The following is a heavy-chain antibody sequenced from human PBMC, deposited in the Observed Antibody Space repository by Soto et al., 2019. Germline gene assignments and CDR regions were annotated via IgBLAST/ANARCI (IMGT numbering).Heavy chain of an antibody. J-gene: IGHJ5*02. Sequence: ETLSLTCTVSRGSISDYYWGWIRQPPGKGLEWVGYFYDSGSTKYNPSLKSRVTISVDTSKNQISLEMKSVTVADTAVYYCARVGSGGYSNNWFDPWGQGTLVTVSS. D-gene: IGHD3-22*01. V-gene: IGHV4-59*01. CDR1: RGSISDYY. CDR2: FYDSGST. CDR3: ARVGSGGYSNNWFDP.